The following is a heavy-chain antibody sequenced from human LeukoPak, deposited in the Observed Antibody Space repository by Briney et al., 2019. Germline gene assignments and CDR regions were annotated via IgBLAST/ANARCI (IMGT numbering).Heavy chain of an antibody. Sequence: GRSLRLSCAASGFTFSSYAMSWVRQAPGKGLEWVSAISGSGGSTYYADSVEGRFTISRDNSKNTLYLQMNSMRAEDTAVYYCAKANEGLRYFDWLSFFDYWGQGTLVTVSS. D-gene: IGHD3-9*01. CDR1: GFTFSSYA. V-gene: IGHV3-23*01. CDR3: AKANEGLRYFDWLSFFDY. CDR2: ISGSGGST. J-gene: IGHJ4*02.